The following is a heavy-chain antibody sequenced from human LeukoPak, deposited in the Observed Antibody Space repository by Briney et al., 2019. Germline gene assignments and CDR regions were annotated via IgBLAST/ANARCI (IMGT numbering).Heavy chain of an antibody. J-gene: IGHJ4*02. V-gene: IGHV3-53*01. CDR3: ASFGVVVPAAMGY. D-gene: IGHD2-2*01. CDR1: GFTLSSNY. CDR2: IYSGGST. Sequence: GGSLRLSCAASGFTLSSNYMSWVRQAPGKGLEWVSVIYSGGSTYYADSVKGRFTISRDNSKNTLYLQMNSLRAEDTAVYYCASFGVVVPAAMGYWGQGTLVTVSS.